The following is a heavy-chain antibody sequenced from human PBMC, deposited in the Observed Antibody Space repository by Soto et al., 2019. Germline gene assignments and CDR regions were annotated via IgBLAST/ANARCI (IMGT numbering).Heavy chain of an antibody. Sequence: SETLSLTCAVSGDSIISTNWWHWVRQSPGKGPEWIGEIHHGGNINYNPSLKSRVTISMDKSKNQFSLKLNSVTAADTAVYYCARVRTYSTRTSCFQLPWGQGTLV. CDR1: GDSIISTNW. CDR2: IHHGGNI. J-gene: IGHJ5*02. V-gene: IGHV4-4*02. CDR3: ARVRTYSTRTSCFQLP. D-gene: IGHD2-2*01.